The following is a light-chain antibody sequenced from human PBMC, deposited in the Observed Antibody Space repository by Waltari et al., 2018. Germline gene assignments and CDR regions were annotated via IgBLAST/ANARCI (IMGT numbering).Light chain of an antibody. V-gene: IGKV1-5*03. CDR2: KAS. CDR3: QQYNSYPYT. J-gene: IGKJ2*01. Sequence: DIQMTQSPSTLSAYVGARVPITCRASQSISSWLAWYQQKPGKAPKLLIYKASSLESGVPSRFSGSGSGTEFTLTISSLQPDDFATYYCQQYNSYPYTFGQGTKLEIK. CDR1: QSISSW.